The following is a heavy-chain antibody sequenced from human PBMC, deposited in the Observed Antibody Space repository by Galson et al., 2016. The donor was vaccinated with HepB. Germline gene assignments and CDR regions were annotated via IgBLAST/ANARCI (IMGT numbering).Heavy chain of an antibody. V-gene: IGHV1-18*01. CDR3: ARDKRHGLDV. CDR1: GYTFRGNG. J-gene: IGHJ6*02. CDR2: ISANSGDT. D-gene: IGHD1-1*01. Sequence: SCKASGYTFRGNGISWVRQAPGQGLEWMGWISANSGDTQYSQKVQGRVTLTTEASTTTAHLELRSLRSDDTAVYYCARDKRHGLDVWGQGTTVTVSS.